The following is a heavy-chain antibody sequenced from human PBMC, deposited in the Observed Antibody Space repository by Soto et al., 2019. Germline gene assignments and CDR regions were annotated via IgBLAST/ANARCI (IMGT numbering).Heavy chain of an antibody. CDR3: ASAAAARPSPYYFAY. D-gene: IGHD6-6*01. CDR1: GFTFSSYG. J-gene: IGHJ4*02. V-gene: IGHV3-33*01. CDR2: IWYAGSNK. Sequence: QVQLVESGGGVVQPGRSLRLSCAASGFTFSSYGMHWVRQAPGKGLEWVAVIWYAGSNKYYADSVKGRFTISRDNSKNMLYLQINSLSAEDTAVSYCASAAAARPSPYYFAYWGQGTLVTVSS.